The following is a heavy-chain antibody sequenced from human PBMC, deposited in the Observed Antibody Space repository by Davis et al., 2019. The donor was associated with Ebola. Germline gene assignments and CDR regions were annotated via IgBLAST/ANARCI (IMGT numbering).Heavy chain of an antibody. CDR1: GGTFSSYA. Sequence: SVKVSCKASGGTFSSYAISWVRQAPGQGLEWMGGIIPIFGTANYAQKFQGRVTITADESTSTAYMELSSLRSEDTAVYYCARGRGSGWFYYYYYYYMDVWGKGTTVTVSS. D-gene: IGHD6-19*01. CDR3: ARGRGSGWFYYYYYYYMDV. J-gene: IGHJ6*03. CDR2: IIPIFGTA. V-gene: IGHV1-69*13.